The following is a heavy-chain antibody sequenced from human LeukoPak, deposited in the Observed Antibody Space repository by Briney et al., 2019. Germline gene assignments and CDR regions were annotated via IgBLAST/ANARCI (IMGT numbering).Heavy chain of an antibody. D-gene: IGHD3-22*01. CDR3: AKRGVVIRVILVGFHKEAYYFDS. Sequence: GRSLRLSSVGSVLTFSNNPLSWVRQAPGEGLEWVSAISGSGGNTYYADSVRGRFTISRDNSKNTLFLQMNTLRADDTAVYFCAKRGVVIRVILVGFHKEAYYFDSWGQGALVTVSS. CDR1: VLTFSNNP. V-gene: IGHV3-23*01. CDR2: ISGSGGNT. J-gene: IGHJ4*02.